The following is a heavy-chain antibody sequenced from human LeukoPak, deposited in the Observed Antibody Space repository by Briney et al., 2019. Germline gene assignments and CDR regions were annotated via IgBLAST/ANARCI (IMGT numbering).Heavy chain of an antibody. Sequence: GGSLRLSCAASGFTFSSYAMSWVRQAPGKGLEWVSAISGSGGSTYYADSVKGRFTISRDNSKNTLYLQMNSPRAEDTAVYYCAKGGGYSSGWYPYWYFDLWGRGTLVTVSS. V-gene: IGHV3-23*01. CDR1: GFTFSSYA. D-gene: IGHD6-19*01. J-gene: IGHJ2*01. CDR3: AKGGGYSSGWYPYWYFDL. CDR2: ISGSGGST.